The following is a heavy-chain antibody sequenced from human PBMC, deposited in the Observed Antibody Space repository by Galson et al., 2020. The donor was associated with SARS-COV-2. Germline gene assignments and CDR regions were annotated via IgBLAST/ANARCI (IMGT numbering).Heavy chain of an antibody. D-gene: IGHD6-19*01. V-gene: IGHV3-7*01. Sequence: GGSLRLSCAASGFTFSSYWMSWVRQAPGKGLEWVANIKQDGSEKYYVDSVKGRFTISRDNAKNSLYLQMNSLRAEDTAVYYCARDGHPIAVAGTPFDYCGQGTLVTVSS. CDR2: IKQDGSEK. CDR3: ARDGHPIAVAGTPFDY. J-gene: IGHJ4*02. CDR1: GFTFSSYW.